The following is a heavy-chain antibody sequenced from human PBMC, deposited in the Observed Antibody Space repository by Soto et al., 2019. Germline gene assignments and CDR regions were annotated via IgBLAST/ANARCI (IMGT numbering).Heavy chain of an antibody. J-gene: IGHJ4*02. D-gene: IGHD2-21*02. V-gene: IGHV3-33*01. Sequence: HPGGSLRLSXATSGFTFSSYGMEWVRQAPGKGLEWVAFILYDGSEKYYADSVKGRFTISRDNSKNTLYLQMNSLRVEDTAIYYCARDVQPYCADDCSGSPDFWGQGTLVTVSS. CDR1: GFTFSSYG. CDR2: ILYDGSEK. CDR3: ARDVQPYCADDCSGSPDF.